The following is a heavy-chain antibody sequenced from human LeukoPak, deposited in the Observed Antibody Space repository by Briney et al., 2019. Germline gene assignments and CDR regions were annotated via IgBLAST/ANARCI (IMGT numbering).Heavy chain of an antibody. D-gene: IGHD3-22*01. CDR3: ANSRGSSGFS. J-gene: IGHJ5*02. CDR1: GGSISSGGFY. V-gene: IGHV4-31*03. CDR2: IYYTGNT. Sequence: SQTLSLTCSVSGGSISSGGFYWSWIRQHPGKGLEYIGYIYYTGNTYYNPSLKSRVTISLDTSKNQSSLKLNSVTAADTAVYYCANSRGSSGFSWGQGTLVTVSS.